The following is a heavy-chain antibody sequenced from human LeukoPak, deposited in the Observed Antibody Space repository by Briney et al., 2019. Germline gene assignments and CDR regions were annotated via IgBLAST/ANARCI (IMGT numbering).Heavy chain of an antibody. J-gene: IGHJ4*02. V-gene: IGHV3-53*01. CDR1: GFTVSSNY. Sequence: GGSLRLSCAASGFTVSSNYVSWVRQAPGKGLEWVSVIYSGGNTYYTDSVKGRFTISRDNSKNTLYLQMNSLRAEDTAVYYCARERQNKDFWSGGDYWGQGTLATVSS. CDR3: ARERQNKDFWSGGDY. CDR2: IYSGGNT. D-gene: IGHD3-3*01.